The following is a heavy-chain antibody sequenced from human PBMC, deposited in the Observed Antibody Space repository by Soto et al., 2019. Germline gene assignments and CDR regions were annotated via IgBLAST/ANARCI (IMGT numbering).Heavy chain of an antibody. D-gene: IGHD2-15*01. J-gene: IGHJ4*02. CDR2: ISGGSTYI. CDR3: PRRPSWSKRDFDY. Sequence: EVQLVESGGGLVKPGDSLRLSCAVSEFTFSSYTMSWVRQAPGKGLEWVSTISGGSTYIYYADSLKGRFTISRDNAKNSLSLQMTSLRVDDPAVYYCPRRPSWSKRDFDYWGQGTVVTVSS. CDR1: EFTFSSYT. V-gene: IGHV3-21*01.